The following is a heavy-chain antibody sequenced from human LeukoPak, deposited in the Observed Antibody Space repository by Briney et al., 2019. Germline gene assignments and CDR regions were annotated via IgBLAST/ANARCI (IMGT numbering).Heavy chain of an antibody. CDR2: IYTSGST. V-gene: IGHV4-4*07. CDR1: GGSISSYY. D-gene: IGHD6-19*01. Sequence: SETLSLTCTVSGGSISSYYWSWIRQPAGKGLEWIGRIYTSGSTNYNPSLKSRVTMSVDTSKNQFSLKLSSVTAADTAVYYCAREPHSSGWYRDAFDIWGQGQWSPSLQ. CDR3: AREPHSSGWYRDAFDI. J-gene: IGHJ3*02.